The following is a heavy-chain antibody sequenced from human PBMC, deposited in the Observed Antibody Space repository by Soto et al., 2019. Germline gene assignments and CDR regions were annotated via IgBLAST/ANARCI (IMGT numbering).Heavy chain of an antibody. CDR3: ARDVRYYDSSGYYSSGLGY. CDR2: INHSGST. V-gene: IGHV4-34*01. J-gene: IGHJ4*02. CDR1: GGSFSGYY. D-gene: IGHD3-22*01. Sequence: SETLSLTCAVYGGSFSGYYWSWIRQPPGKGLEWTGEINHSGSTNYNSSLKSRVTISVDTSKNQFSLKLSSVTAADTAVYYCARDVRYYDSSGYYSSGLGYWGQGTLVTVSS.